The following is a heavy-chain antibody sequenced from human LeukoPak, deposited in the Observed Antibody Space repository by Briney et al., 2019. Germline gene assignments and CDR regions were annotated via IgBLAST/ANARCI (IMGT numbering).Heavy chain of an antibody. Sequence: GGSLRLSCAASGFTFSSYAMSWVRQAPGKGLEWVSAIGGSGGSTYYADSVKGRFTISRDNSKNTLYLQMNSLRAEDTAVYYCAKSARWLQFIGYYFDYWGQGTLVTVSS. J-gene: IGHJ4*02. CDR2: IGGSGGST. CDR1: GFTFSSYA. D-gene: IGHD5-24*01. CDR3: AKSARWLQFIGYYFDY. V-gene: IGHV3-23*01.